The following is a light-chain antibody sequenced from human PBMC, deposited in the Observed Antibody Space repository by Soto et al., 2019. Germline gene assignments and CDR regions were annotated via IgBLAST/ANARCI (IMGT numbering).Light chain of an antibody. Sequence: EIVLTQSPGTLSLSPGERATLSCSASQSVSSSYLAWYQQKPGQAPRLLIYGASSRATGIQDRFSGSGSGTDFTLTISRLEPEDWAVYYCEQYGSSPRYTFGQGPKLEIK. CDR1: QSVSSSY. V-gene: IGKV3-20*01. J-gene: IGKJ2*01. CDR3: EQYGSSPRYT. CDR2: GAS.